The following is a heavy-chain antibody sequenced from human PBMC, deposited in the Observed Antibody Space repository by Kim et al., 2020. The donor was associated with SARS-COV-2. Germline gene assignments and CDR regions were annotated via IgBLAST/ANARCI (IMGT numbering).Heavy chain of an antibody. CDR3: ARDGIIAVAGTYFDY. V-gene: IGHV3-21*01. Sequence: GGSLRLSCAASGFTFSSYSMNWVRQAPGKGLEWVSSISSSSSSYIYYADSVKGRFTISRDNAKNSLYLQMNSLRAEDTAVYYCARDGIIAVAGTYFDYWGEGTLVTVSS. J-gene: IGHJ4*02. D-gene: IGHD6-19*01. CDR1: GFTFSSYS. CDR2: ISSSSSSYI.